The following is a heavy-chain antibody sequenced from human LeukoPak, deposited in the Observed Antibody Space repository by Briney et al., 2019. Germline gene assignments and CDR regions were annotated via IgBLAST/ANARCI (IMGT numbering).Heavy chain of an antibody. D-gene: IGHD4-23*01. CDR1: GGTFSSYA. Sequence: ASVKVSCKASGGTFSSYAISWVRQAPGQGLEWMGGIIPIFGTANYAQKFQGRVTITADESTSTAYMELSSLRSEDTAVYYCARMVTPFGSNYYYYYMDVWGKGTTVTISS. J-gene: IGHJ6*03. V-gene: IGHV1-69*01. CDR2: IIPIFGTA. CDR3: ARMVTPFGSNYYYYYMDV.